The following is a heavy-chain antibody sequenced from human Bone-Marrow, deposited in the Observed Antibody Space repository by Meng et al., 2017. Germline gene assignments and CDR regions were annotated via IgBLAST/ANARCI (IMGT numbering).Heavy chain of an antibody. V-gene: IGHV3-23*01. CDR2: ISGSGGST. D-gene: IGHD3-16*01. Sequence: EVQLLESGGGLVQPGGSLRLSYAVSGFTFSSYAMSWVRQAPGRGLEWVSAISGSGGSTYYADSVKGRFTISRDNSKNTLYLQMNSLSAEDTAVYYCAKGGRLGVFDYWGQGTLVTVSS. J-gene: IGHJ4*02. CDR1: GFTFSSYA. CDR3: AKGGRLGVFDY.